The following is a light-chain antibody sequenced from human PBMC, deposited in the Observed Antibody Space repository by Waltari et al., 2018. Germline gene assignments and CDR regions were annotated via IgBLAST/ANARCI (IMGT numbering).Light chain of an antibody. CDR1: QSISTS. J-gene: IGKJ4*01. Sequence: EIVFTQSPATLSFSPGARATLSCRASQSISTSVAWYQQKPGQAPRLLISDASNRASGIPVRFSGSGSGTDFTLTISSLEPEDFAVYYCQQRSDWPPLTFGGGTKVEIK. CDR3: QQRSDWPPLT. V-gene: IGKV3-11*01. CDR2: DAS.